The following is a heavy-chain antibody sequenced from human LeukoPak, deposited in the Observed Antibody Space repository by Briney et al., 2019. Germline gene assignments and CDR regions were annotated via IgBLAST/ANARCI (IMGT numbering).Heavy chain of an antibody. Sequence: SETLSLTCAVSGGSISSGGYSWSWIRQSREKRLEWFGYIYSSGATNYHSSLKSRATLSVDTSRNQFSLTLRSVTAADTAVYYCGRVADWNDLDYWGQGTLVTVPS. CDR2: IYSSGAT. D-gene: IGHD1-1*01. J-gene: IGHJ4*02. V-gene: IGHV4-61*08. CDR3: GRVADWNDLDY. CDR1: GGSISSGGYS.